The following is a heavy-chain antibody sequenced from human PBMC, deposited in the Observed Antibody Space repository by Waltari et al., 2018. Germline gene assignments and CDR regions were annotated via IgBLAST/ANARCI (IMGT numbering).Heavy chain of an antibody. CDR2: INPGNGNA. CDR3: ARGLGAAAPTDWLDL. V-gene: IGHV1-3*03. D-gene: IGHD6-13*01. J-gene: IGHJ5*02. CDR1: GYTFISRA. Sequence: QVQLVQSGAEVKKPGASVKVSCKASGYTFISRAMHWVRQAPGQRLEWMGWINPGNGNAKDSQEFQGRVTITRDTSANTAYMELSSLTVEDMAVYYCARGLGAAAPTDWLDLWGQGTLVTLSS.